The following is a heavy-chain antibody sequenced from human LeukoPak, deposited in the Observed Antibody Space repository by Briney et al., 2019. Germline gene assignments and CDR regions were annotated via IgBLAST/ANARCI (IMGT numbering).Heavy chain of an antibody. CDR2: ISGSGGST. CDR1: GFTFSSYA. J-gene: IGHJ4*02. CDR3: AKERYYDILTKGPYNY. D-gene: IGHD3-9*01. V-gene: IGHV3-23*01. Sequence: GGSLRLSCAASGFTFSSYAMSWVRQAPGKGLEWVSAISGSGGSTYYADSVKGRFTISRDNSKNTLYLQMNSLRAGDTAVYYCAKERYYDILTKGPYNYWGQGTLVTVSS.